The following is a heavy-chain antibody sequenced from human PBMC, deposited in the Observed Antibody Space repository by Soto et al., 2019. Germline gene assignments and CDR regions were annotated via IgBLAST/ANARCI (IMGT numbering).Heavy chain of an antibody. D-gene: IGHD1-1*01. CDR3: ARLVQLLQGRWFDP. V-gene: IGHV4-30-4*01. Sequence: QVQLQESGPGLVKPSQTLSLTCTVSGGSISSGDYYWSWIRQPPGKGLEWIGYIYYSGSTYYNPALKSRVTLXVXTXXNHFSLKLSSVTAADTAVYYCARLVQLLQGRWFDPWGQGTLVTVSS. CDR2: IYYSGST. CDR1: GGSISSGDYY. J-gene: IGHJ5*02.